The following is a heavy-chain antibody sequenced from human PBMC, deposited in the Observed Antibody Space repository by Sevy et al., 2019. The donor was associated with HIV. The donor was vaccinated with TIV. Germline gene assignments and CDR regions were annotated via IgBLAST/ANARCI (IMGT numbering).Heavy chain of an antibody. J-gene: IGHJ1*01. CDR1: GGSISSRNW. CDR2: IYHSRST. V-gene: IGHV4-4*02. Sequence: SETLSLTCAVSGGSISSRNWWSWVRQPPGRGLEWIGEIYHSRSTNNNPSLKSRVNISLDKSKNQFSLKLSSVTAADTAVYYCARLTGGVDSGFQHWGQGTLVTVSS. D-gene: IGHD3-16*01. CDR3: ARLTGGVDSGFQH.